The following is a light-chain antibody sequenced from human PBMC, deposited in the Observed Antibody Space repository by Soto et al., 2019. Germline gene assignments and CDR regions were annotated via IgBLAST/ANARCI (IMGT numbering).Light chain of an antibody. J-gene: IGLJ2*01. CDR1: CGHSSYA. Sequence: QPVLTQSPSASASLGASVKLTCTLSCGHSSYAIAWHHQQPEKGPRYLMKLNSDGSHSKGDGIPDRFSGSSSGAERYLTISSLQSEDEADYYCQTWGTGIQVFGGGTKLTVL. V-gene: IGLV4-69*01. CDR3: QTWGTGIQV. CDR2: LNSDGSH.